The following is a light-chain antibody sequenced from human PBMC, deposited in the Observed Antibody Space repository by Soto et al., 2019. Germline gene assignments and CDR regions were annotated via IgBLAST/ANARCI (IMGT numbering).Light chain of an antibody. CDR1: ENIHNH. CDR3: QQRQYWPLIT. V-gene: IGKV3-11*01. Sequence: MAQSTAAVSVCTGERVTLSCRASENIHNHMSWFLQKPGQTPRLLIYDAIIRAADVPARFSGSWSGTDFTLTISNLEPEDFAIYYCQQRQYWPLITFGQRTRLAI. J-gene: IGKJ5*01. CDR2: DAI.